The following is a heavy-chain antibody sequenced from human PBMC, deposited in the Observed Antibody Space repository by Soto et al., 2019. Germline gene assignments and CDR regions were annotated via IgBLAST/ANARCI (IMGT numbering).Heavy chain of an antibody. Sequence: QVQLQESGPGLVKPSETLSLTCTVSGGSNSSYYWSWIRQPPGKGLEWIGYIYYSGSTNYNPSLKSRVTISVDTSNNQFSLKLTSVTAADTAVYYCARGYGDYVLDYWGQGTLVTVSS. D-gene: IGHD4-17*01. CDR3: ARGYGDYVLDY. J-gene: IGHJ4*02. CDR1: GGSNSSYY. CDR2: IYYSGST. V-gene: IGHV4-59*08.